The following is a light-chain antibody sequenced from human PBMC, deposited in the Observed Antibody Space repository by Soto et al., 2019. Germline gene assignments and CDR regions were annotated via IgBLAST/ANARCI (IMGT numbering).Light chain of an antibody. CDR1: QSVSGN. J-gene: IGKJ3*01. V-gene: IGKV3-15*01. Sequence: EIVMTQSPATLSVSPGERATLSCRASQSVSGNLAWYQQKPGQAPRLLIYGASTRATGIPARFSGSGSGTEFTPTISSLQSEDFAVYYCQQYHNSPPFTFGPGTKVDIK. CDR3: QQYHNSPPFT. CDR2: GAS.